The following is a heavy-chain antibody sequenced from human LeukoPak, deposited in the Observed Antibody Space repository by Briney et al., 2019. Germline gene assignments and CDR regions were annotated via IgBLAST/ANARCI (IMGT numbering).Heavy chain of an antibody. CDR2: IYYSGST. Sequence: SQTLSLTCTVSGGSISSGGYYWSWIRQHPGKGLEWIGYIYYSGSTYYNPSLKSRVTISVDTSKNQFSLKLSSVTAADTAVYYCASRTYYYDSSGYYYVEEYFQHWSQGTLVTVSS. CDR3: ASRTYYYDSSGYYYVEEYFQH. CDR1: GGSISSGGYY. J-gene: IGHJ1*01. V-gene: IGHV4-31*03. D-gene: IGHD3-22*01.